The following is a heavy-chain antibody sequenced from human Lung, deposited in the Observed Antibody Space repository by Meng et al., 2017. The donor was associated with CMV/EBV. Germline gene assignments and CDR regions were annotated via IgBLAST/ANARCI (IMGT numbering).Heavy chain of an antibody. D-gene: IGHD1-26*01. Sequence: ELHLVESGGMXXXXGXXLRLSCAASGFTFSNYWMHWVRQVPGKGLMWVSRIDTYGSITDYADSVKGRFTISRDNTRNILYLQMNSLRVEDTAIHYCARDLSGEWDYWCQGTLVTVSS. V-gene: IGHV3-74*01. CDR2: IDTYGSIT. CDR3: ARDLSGEWDY. CDR1: GFTFSNYW. J-gene: IGHJ4*02.